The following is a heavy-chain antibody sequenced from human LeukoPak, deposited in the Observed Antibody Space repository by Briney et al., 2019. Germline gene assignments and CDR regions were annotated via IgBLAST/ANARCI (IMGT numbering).Heavy chain of an antibody. D-gene: IGHD2-21*01. J-gene: IGHJ4*02. Sequence: PGGSLRLSCTASGFTFSTYDMSWARQAPGKGLEWVSTVRVNGRSTYYADSVKGRLTISRDNSKNTLYLQMNSLRAEDTALYYCAKPGEASNYYFDYWGQGALVTVSS. CDR3: AKPGEASNYYFDY. V-gene: IGHV3-23*01. CDR1: GFTFSTYD. CDR2: VRVNGRST.